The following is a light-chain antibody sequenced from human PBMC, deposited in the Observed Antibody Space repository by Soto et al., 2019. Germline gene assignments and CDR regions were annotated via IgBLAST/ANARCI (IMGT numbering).Light chain of an antibody. CDR1: QTISGD. Sequence: EIVLTQSPATLSVSPGERATLSCRASQTISGDLAWYRHKPGQAPRLLIYDASTRALDTPARFAGGGSGTEFTLTISSLQSEDFAVYFCQQYNYWPITFGQGTRLEIK. V-gene: IGKV3-15*01. J-gene: IGKJ5*01. CDR2: DAS. CDR3: QQYNYWPIT.